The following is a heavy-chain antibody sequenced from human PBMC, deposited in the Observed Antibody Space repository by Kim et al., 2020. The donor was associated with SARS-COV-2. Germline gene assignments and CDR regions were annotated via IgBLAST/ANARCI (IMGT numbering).Heavy chain of an antibody. Sequence: SETLSLTCTVSGGSISSYYWSWIRQPPGKGLEWIGYIYYSGSTNYNPSLKSRVTISVDTSKNQFSLKLSSVTAADTAVYYCARVHFNDYGSQGAFDIWGQGTMVTVSS. CDR2: IYYSGST. V-gene: IGHV4-59*01. J-gene: IGHJ3*02. CDR1: GGSISSYY. D-gene: IGHD4-17*01. CDR3: ARVHFNDYGSQGAFDI.